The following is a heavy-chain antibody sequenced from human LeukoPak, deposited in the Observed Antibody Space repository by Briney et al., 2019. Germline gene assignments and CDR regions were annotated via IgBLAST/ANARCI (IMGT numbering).Heavy chain of an antibody. CDR3: VRDIVTEPRGDAFDV. D-gene: IGHD2-21*01. CDR2: IKFVGSET. Sequence: GGSLRLSCVASGFTFSRYWMTWVRQAPGKGLEWVANIKFVGSETYYVDSVKGRFTISRDNAKNSLYLHMNSLRVEDTALYYCVRDIVTEPRGDAFDVWGQGTMVTVSS. V-gene: IGHV3-7*01. CDR1: GFTFSRYW. J-gene: IGHJ3*01.